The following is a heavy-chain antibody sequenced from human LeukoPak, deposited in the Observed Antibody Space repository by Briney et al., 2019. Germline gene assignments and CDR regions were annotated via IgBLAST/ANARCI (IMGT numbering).Heavy chain of an antibody. V-gene: IGHV1-18*04. D-gene: IGHD1-26*01. CDR1: GYSFTSYG. Sequence: ASVKISCKASGYSFTSYGISWVRQAPGQGLEWMGWISSYDGNTNYAQKVQGRVTMTTDSSTSTAYMELRSLRSDDTAVYYCARLPGGATTNWFDPWGQGTLVTVSS. J-gene: IGHJ5*02. CDR2: ISSYDGNT. CDR3: ARLPGGATTNWFDP.